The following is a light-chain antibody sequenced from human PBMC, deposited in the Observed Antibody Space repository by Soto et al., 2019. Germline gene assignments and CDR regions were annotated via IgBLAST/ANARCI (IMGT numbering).Light chain of an antibody. J-gene: IGKJ1*01. Sequence: DIQMTQSPSSLSASVGDRVTITCRASQGISNYLAWYQQKPGRVPTLLISAASTLQSGVPSRFSGSGSGTDFTLTSTSRQPEDVATYSCQRYNDGSTFGQGTKVEI. CDR3: QRYNDGST. CDR1: QGISNY. V-gene: IGKV1-27*01. CDR2: AAS.